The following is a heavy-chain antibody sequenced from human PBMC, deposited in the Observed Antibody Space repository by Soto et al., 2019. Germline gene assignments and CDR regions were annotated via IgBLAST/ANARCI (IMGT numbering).Heavy chain of an antibody. CDR2: FDPEDGET. CDR1: GYTLTELS. CDR3: PTVAEGCHQVTLNYYFVG. Sequence: ASVKVSCKDCGYTLTELSMHWVRQAPGKGLEWMGGFDPEDGETIYEQYFQGRVTMTEDTSTDTAYMELSSLRSEDAALYRRPTVAEGCHQVTLNYYFVGWG. V-gene: IGHV1-24*01. D-gene: IGHD2-21*02. J-gene: IGHJ4*01.